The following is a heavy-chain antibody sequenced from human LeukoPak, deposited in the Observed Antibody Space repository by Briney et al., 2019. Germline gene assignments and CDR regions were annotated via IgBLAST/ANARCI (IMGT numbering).Heavy chain of an antibody. CDR1: GGSISSSSYY. CDR3: ARKTDTAMDVDAFDI. J-gene: IGHJ3*02. D-gene: IGHD5-18*01. Sequence: PSDTLSLTCTLSGGSISSSSYYWGWLRQPPGKGLEWIGSIYYSGSTYYNPSLKSRVTISVDTSKNQFSLKLSSVTAADTAVYYCARKTDTAMDVDAFDIWGQGTMVTVSS. CDR2: IYYSGST. V-gene: IGHV4-39*07.